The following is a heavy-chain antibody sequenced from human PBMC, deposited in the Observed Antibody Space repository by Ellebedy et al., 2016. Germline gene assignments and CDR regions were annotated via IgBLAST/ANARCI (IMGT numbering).Heavy chain of an antibody. CDR3: AKDPGSSWYFDAFDI. V-gene: IGHV3-23*01. J-gene: IGHJ3*02. D-gene: IGHD6-13*01. CDR2: ISGSGGST. Sequence: GGSLRLXXAASGFTFSDYYMSWVRQAPGKGLEWVSAISGSGGSTYYADSVKGRFTISRDNSKNTLYLQMNSLRAEDTAVYYCAKDPGSSWYFDAFDIWGQGTMVTVSS. CDR1: GFTFSDYY.